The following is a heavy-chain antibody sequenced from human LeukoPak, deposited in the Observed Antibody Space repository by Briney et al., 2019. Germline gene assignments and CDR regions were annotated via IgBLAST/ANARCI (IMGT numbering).Heavy chain of an antibody. Sequence: PGGSLRLSCAASGFTFRRLGLHWVRQAPGKGLEWVALIRSDGNSKNYADSVKGRFTISRDTSKNTVYLQMNNLRAEDTALYSCAKWSGDYPSYYLDYWGQGTLVTVSS. D-gene: IGHD4-17*01. CDR2: IRSDGNSK. J-gene: IGHJ4*02. CDR3: AKWSGDYPSYYLDY. CDR1: GFTFRRLG. V-gene: IGHV3-30*02.